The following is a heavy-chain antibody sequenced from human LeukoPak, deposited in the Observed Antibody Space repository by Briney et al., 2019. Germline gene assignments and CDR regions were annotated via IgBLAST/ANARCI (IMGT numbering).Heavy chain of an antibody. Sequence: GGSLRLSCAASGFTFSSYAMSWVRQAPGKGLEWVSVISGSGDSTYYADSVKGRFTISRDNAKNSLYLQMNSLRAEDTAVYYCATYSSLNRREFQYWGQGTLLTVSS. CDR1: GFTFSSYA. V-gene: IGHV3-23*01. J-gene: IGHJ1*01. D-gene: IGHD3-22*01. CDR2: ISGSGDST. CDR3: ATYSSLNRREFQY.